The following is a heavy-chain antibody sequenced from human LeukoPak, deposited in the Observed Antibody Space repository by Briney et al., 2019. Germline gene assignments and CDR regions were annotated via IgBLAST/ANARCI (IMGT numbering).Heavy chain of an antibody. CDR3: ARDRPIAVADTGYYYYYGMDV. V-gene: IGHV1-2*04. J-gene: IGHJ6*02. D-gene: IGHD6-19*01. CDR2: INPNSGGT. CDR1: GYTFTGYY. Sequence: GASVKVSCKASGYTFTGYYMHWVRQAPGQGLEWMGWINPNSGGTNYAQKFQGWVTMTRDTSISTAYMELSRLRSDDTAVYYCARDRPIAVADTGYYYYYGMDVWGQGTTVTVSS.